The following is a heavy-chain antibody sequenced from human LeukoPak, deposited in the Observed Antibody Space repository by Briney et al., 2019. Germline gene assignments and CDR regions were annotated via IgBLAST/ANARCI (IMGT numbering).Heavy chain of an antibody. D-gene: IGHD4-17*01. CDR3: AKFSYGDYVA. CDR2: IRHDESNK. V-gene: IGHV3-30*02. Sequence: PGGSLRLSCATSGFVFSKNGMHWVRQAPGKGLEWVAFIRHDESNKYYADSVKGRFTISRDNSKNTLSLQMNSLRPDDTAVYYYAKFSYGDYVAWGQGTLVIVSS. J-gene: IGHJ5*02. CDR1: GFVFSKNG.